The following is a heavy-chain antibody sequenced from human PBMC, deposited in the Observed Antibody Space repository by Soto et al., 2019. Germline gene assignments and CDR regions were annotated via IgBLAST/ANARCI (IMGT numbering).Heavy chain of an antibody. CDR1: GGSISSGGYY. Sequence: QVQLQESGPGLVKPSQTLSLTCTVSGGSISSGGYYWSWVRQHPGKVLEWIGYIYYSGSTYYNPSLKSRVTISVDTSKNQFSLKLSSVTAADTAVYYCARTSYDSSGTAADPWGQGTLVTVSS. D-gene: IGHD3-22*01. J-gene: IGHJ5*02. V-gene: IGHV4-31*03. CDR3: ARTSYDSSGTAADP. CDR2: IYYSGST.